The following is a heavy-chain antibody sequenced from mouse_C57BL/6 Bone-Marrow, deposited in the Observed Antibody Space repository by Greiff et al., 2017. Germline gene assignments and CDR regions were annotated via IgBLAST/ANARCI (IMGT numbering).Heavy chain of an antibody. Sequence: QVQLKQPGAELVMPGASVKLSCKASGYTFTSYWMHWVKQRPGQGLEWIGEIDPSDSYTNYNQKFKGKSTLTVDKSSSTAYMQLSSLTSEDSAVYYCARRLYYYAMDYWGQGTSVTVSS. CDR3: ARRLYYYAMDY. D-gene: IGHD1-1*02. J-gene: IGHJ4*01. CDR2: IDPSDSYT. V-gene: IGHV1-69*01. CDR1: GYTFTSYW.